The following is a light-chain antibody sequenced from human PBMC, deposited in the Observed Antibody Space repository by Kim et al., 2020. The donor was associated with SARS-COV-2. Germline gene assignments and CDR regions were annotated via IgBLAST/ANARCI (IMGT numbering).Light chain of an antibody. CDR1: SSNIGSNT. CDR3: AAWDDSLNGYVV. Sequence: ELTQPPSASGTPGQRVTISCSGSSSNIGSNTVNWYQQLPGTAPKLLIYSNNQRPSGVPDRFSGSKSGTSASLAISGLQSEDEADYYCAAWDDSLNGYVVFGGGTQLTVL. CDR2: SNN. V-gene: IGLV1-44*01. J-gene: IGLJ2*01.